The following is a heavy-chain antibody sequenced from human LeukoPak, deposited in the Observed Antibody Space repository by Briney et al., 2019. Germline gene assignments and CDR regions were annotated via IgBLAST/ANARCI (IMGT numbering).Heavy chain of an antibody. D-gene: IGHD2-2*01. CDR1: GGSFSGYY. Sequence: PSETLSLTCAVYGGSFSGYYWSWIRQPPGKGLEWIGEINHSGSTNYNPSLKSRVTISVDTSKNQFSLKLSSVTAADTAVYYCARGGGVVPAPRRWFDPWGQGTLVTVSS. J-gene: IGHJ5*02. V-gene: IGHV4-34*01. CDR3: ARGGGVVPAPRRWFDP. CDR2: INHSGST.